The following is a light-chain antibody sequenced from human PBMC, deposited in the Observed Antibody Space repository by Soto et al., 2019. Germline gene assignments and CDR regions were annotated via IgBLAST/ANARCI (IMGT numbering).Light chain of an antibody. V-gene: IGLV2-14*01. CDR1: RSDVGGYNY. CDR3: NSYTSSSTHV. CDR2: DVS. J-gene: IGLJ1*01. Sequence: QSALTQPASVSASPGQSITVSCTGTRSDVGGYNYVSWYQQHPGKAPKLMIYDVSNRPSGVSDRFSGSKSGNTASLTISGLQAEDEADYYCNSYTSSSTHVFGTGTKVTVL.